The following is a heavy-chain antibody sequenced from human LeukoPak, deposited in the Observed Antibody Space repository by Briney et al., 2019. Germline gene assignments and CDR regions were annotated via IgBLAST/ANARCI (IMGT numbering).Heavy chain of an antibody. D-gene: IGHD2-15*01. CDR3: ARVGSGTCGGGSCYRPPDWYLVL. CDR1: GFTFSSYS. J-gene: IGHJ2*01. CDR2: ISSSSSYI. V-gene: IGHV3-21*04. Sequence: GGSLCLPCAASGFTFSSYSMNWVRQAPGKGLEWVSSISSSSSYIYYADSVKGRFTISRDNAKNSLYLQMNSLSAEDTAVYYCARVGSGTCGGGSCYRPPDWYLVLWPGGTQVTVSS.